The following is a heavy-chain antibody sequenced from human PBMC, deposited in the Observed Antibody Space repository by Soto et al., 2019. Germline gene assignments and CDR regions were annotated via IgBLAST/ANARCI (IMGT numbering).Heavy chain of an antibody. V-gene: IGHV4-39*07. D-gene: IGHD6-13*01. Sequence: SETLSLTCTVSGGSISSSTYYWGWIRQPPGKGQEWIGNIYYSGSTNYNPSLRSRVTMSLDKSKNQLSLKLNSVTAADTGVYYCARYSAASGTYYFDYWGQGTLVTVSS. J-gene: IGHJ4*01. CDR1: GGSISSSTYY. CDR3: ARYSAASGTYYFDY. CDR2: IYYSGST.